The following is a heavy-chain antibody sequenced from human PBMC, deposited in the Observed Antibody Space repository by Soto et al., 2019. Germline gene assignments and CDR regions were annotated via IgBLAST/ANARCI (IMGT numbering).Heavy chain of an antibody. J-gene: IGHJ5*02. V-gene: IGHV1-18*01. D-gene: IGHD2-15*01. Sequence: ASVKVSCKASGYTFTSYGISWVRQAPGQGLEWMGWISAYNGNTNYAQKLQGRVTMTTDTSTSTAYMELRSLRPDDSAVYYCARDIVVVVAATRHWFDPWGQGTLVTVSS. CDR3: ARDIVVVVAATRHWFDP. CDR1: GYTFTSYG. CDR2: ISAYNGNT.